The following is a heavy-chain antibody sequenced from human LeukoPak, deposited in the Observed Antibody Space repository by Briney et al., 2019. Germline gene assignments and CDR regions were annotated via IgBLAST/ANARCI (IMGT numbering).Heavy chain of an antibody. CDR2: INHGGSA. J-gene: IGHJ4*02. Sequence: SETLSLTCAVYGGSFSGYYWTWIRQPPGKGLEWIGEINHGGSANYNPSLKSRVTISIDTSKTQFSLKLSSVTAADTAVYYCARGNAVAGQFDYWGQGTLVTVSS. V-gene: IGHV4-34*01. CDR1: GGSFSGYY. CDR3: ARGNAVAGQFDY. D-gene: IGHD6-19*01.